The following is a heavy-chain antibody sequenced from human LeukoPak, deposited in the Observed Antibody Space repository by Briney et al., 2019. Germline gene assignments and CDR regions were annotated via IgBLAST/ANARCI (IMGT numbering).Heavy chain of an antibody. Sequence: KPGGSLRLSCAASGFTFSNFAMTWVRQAPGKGLEWFSSIVGSSSTYYADSLKGRFTISRDNAKNSLYLQMNSLRDEDTAVYYCARIGAGSSRDYWGQGTLVTVSS. V-gene: IGHV3-21*01. J-gene: IGHJ4*02. CDR1: GFTFSNFA. CDR3: ARIGAGSSRDY. CDR2: IVGSSST. D-gene: IGHD6-13*01.